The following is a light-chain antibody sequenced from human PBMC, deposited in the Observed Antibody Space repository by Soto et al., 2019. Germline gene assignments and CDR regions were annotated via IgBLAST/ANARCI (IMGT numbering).Light chain of an antibody. Sequence: EIVLTQSPGTLSLSPGERATLSCRASQSVSNNYLAWYKHVPGQAPSLLIYGASSRPTGVSDRFSGGGSATDFTLTISRLEPEDSAVYYCHQYGNSPQTFGQGTKVDIK. CDR1: QSVSNNY. CDR3: HQYGNSPQT. V-gene: IGKV3-20*01. J-gene: IGKJ2*01. CDR2: GAS.